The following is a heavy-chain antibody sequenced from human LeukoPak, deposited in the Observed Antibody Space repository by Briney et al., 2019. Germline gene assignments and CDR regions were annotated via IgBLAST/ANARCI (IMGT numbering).Heavy chain of an antibody. J-gene: IGHJ4*02. D-gene: IGHD6-19*01. CDR3: ATTPQWLAPFDD. CDR1: GFTFSNYW. V-gene: IGHV3-74*01. CDR2: INSDGSST. Sequence: PGGSLRLSCAASGFTFSNYWMHWVRQVPGKGLVWVSRINSDGSSTIYADSVKGRFTISRDNANNTLYLQMNSLRAEDTAVYYCATTPQWLAPFDDWGREPWSPSPQ.